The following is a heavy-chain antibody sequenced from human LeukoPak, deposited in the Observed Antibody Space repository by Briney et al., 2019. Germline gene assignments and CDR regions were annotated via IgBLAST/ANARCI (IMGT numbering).Heavy chain of an antibody. Sequence: GESLQISCQGSGYSFTSYWIGWVRQVPGKGLEWMGIMYPGDSETRYSPSFQSQVTISADKSISTAYLQWSSLKASDTAMYYCATTLYSWIYGDAFDIWGQGTMVTVSS. J-gene: IGHJ3*02. V-gene: IGHV5-51*01. CDR1: GYSFTSYW. D-gene: IGHD1-26*01. CDR3: ATTLYSWIYGDAFDI. CDR2: MYPGDSET.